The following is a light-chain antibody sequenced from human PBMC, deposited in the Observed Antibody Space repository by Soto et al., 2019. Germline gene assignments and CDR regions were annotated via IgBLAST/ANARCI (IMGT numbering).Light chain of an antibody. CDR3: QQRQNWPPLT. CDR2: DAS. Sequence: VLTQSPATLSLSPGERATLSCRASQSVNTYLAWYQQRPGQAPRLLIYDASNRAAGIPARFSGSGSGTDFTLTISSPEPEDFAVYYCQQRQNWPPLTFGGGSVVEIK. V-gene: IGKV3-11*01. J-gene: IGKJ4*01. CDR1: QSVNTY.